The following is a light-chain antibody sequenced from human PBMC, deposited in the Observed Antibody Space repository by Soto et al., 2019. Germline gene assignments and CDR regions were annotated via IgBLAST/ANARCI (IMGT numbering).Light chain of an antibody. J-gene: IGKJ1*01. CDR3: QKYGSSPTT. Sequence: EIVLTQSPGTLSLSPGERATLSCRASQSVSSSYLAWYQQKPGQAPRLLIYGASSRSTGIPYRFSGSGSGTDFALTISTLEPEEFAVYYCQKYGSSPTTFGQGTKVEIK. CDR2: GAS. CDR1: QSVSSSY. V-gene: IGKV3-20*01.